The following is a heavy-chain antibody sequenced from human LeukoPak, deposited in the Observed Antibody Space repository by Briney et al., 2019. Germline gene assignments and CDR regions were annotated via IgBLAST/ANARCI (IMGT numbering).Heavy chain of an antibody. J-gene: IGHJ4*02. CDR3: ARDTYYYGSGTYYFNY. Sequence: SETLSLTCTVSGGSISSYYWTWIRQPAGKGLEWIGRTHTSGSTNYNPSLKSRVTMSVDTSKNQFSLKLSSVTAADTAVYYCARDTYYYGSGTYYFNYWGQGTLVTVSS. V-gene: IGHV4-4*07. CDR1: GGSISSYY. CDR2: THTSGST. D-gene: IGHD3-10*01.